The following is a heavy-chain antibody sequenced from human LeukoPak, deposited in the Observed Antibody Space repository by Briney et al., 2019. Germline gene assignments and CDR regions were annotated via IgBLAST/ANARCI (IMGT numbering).Heavy chain of an antibody. CDR1: GGSISSGSYY. CDR2: IYTSGST. V-gene: IGHV4-61*02. J-gene: IGHJ4*02. D-gene: IGHD5-18*01. Sequence: SETLSLTCTVSGGSISSGSYYWSWIRQPAGKGLEWIGRIYTSGSTSYNPSLKSRVTISLDTSKNQFSLKLSSVTAADTAVYYCARGSTAKVLYYFDYWGQGTLVTVSS. CDR3: ARGSTAKVLYYFDY.